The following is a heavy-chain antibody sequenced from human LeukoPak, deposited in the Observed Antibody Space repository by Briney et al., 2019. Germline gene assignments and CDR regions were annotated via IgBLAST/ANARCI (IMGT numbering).Heavy chain of an antibody. CDR1: GGSFSGYY. CDR2: INHSGST. D-gene: IGHD2-8*01. J-gene: IGHJ4*02. V-gene: IGHV4-34*01. Sequence: SETLSLTCAVYGGSFSGYYWSWIRQPPGKGLEWIGEINHSGSTNYNPSLKSRVTISVDTSKNQFSLKLSSVTAADTAVYYCARRGVYAPFDYWGQGTLVTVSS. CDR3: ARRGVYAPFDY.